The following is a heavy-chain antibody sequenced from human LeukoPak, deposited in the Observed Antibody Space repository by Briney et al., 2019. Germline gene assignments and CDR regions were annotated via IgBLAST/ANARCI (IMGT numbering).Heavy chain of an antibody. V-gene: IGHV3-23*01. D-gene: IGHD2-2*01. CDR1: GFTSSDYT. J-gene: IGHJ4*02. Sequence: GRSLRLSCAASGFTSSDYTMNWVRQFPGKGLEWVSGISVSDDSTYYADSVKGRFTISRDTSNNLLYLQMNSLRAEDTAVYYCARDRYCVSTNCPYDCWGQGTPVTVSS. CDR2: ISVSDDST. CDR3: ARDRYCVSTNCPYDC.